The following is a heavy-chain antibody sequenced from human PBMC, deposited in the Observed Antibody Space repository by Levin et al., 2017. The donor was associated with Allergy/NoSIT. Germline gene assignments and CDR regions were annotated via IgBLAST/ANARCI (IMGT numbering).Heavy chain of an antibody. J-gene: IGHJ4*02. CDR3: ARAEVGSEH. CDR1: GGSISSGSYY. Sequence: SQTLSLTCKVSGGSISSGSYYWSWIRQPAAKGLEWIGRIYSSGSANYNPSLKSRVPIPVDTSKNQFSLKLSSVTAADPAVYYCARAEVGSEHWGQGTLVTVSS. CDR2: IYSSGSA. D-gene: IGHD3-10*01. V-gene: IGHV4-61*02.